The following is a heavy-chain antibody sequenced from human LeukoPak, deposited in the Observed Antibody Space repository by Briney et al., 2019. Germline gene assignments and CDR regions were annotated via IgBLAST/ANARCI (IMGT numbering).Heavy chain of an antibody. D-gene: IGHD5-18*01. Sequence: GGSLRLSCAVSGFTFSCYSMNWVRQAPGKGLEWVSSISSSSSGIYYAHKVKGRFTITRDNAISSLYMQMSSLRAEDTAVYYCARERNIASGLWPPTGYWGQGTLVTVSS. V-gene: IGHV3-21*01. J-gene: IGHJ4*02. CDR2: ISSSSSGI. CDR3: ARERNIASGLWPPTGY. CDR1: GFTFSCYS.